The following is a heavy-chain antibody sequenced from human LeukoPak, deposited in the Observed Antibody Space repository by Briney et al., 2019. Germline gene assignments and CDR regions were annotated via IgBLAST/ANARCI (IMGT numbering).Heavy chain of an antibody. CDR2: IDPSDSYT. V-gene: IGHV5-10-1*01. CDR1: GYRFTSYW. Sequence: GESLKISCKGSGYRFTSYWNSWVRQMPGKGLEWMGRIDPSDSYTNYSPSFQGHLTISADKSISTAYLQWSSLKASDTAMYYCARHQLLGPCFKGVCSDAFDIWGQGTMVTVSS. CDR3: ARHQLLGPCFKGVCSDAFDI. J-gene: IGHJ3*02. D-gene: IGHD2-8*01.